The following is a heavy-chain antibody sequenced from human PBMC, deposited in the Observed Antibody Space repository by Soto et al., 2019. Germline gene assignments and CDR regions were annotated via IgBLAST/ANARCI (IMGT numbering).Heavy chain of an antibody. CDR3: ARDREYDILTGYYPLAFDI. CDR1: GYTFAGYY. J-gene: IGHJ3*02. V-gene: IGHV1-2*02. D-gene: IGHD3-9*01. CDR2: INPNRGGT. Sequence: ASVKVSCKASGYTFAGYYMHWVRQAPGQGLEWMGWINPNRGGTNYAQKFQGRVTMTRDTSISRAYMELSRLRSDDTAVYYCARDREYDILTGYYPLAFDIWGQGTMVTVSS.